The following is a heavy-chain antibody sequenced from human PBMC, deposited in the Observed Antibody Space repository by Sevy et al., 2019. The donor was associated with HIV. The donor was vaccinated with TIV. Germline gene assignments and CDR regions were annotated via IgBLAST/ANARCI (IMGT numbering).Heavy chain of an antibody. D-gene: IGHD3-10*01. CDR2: INPNSGGT. V-gene: IGHV1-2*02. CDR3: AVGGGELLTYYYGMDV. Sequence: ASVKVSCKASGYTFTGYYMHWVRHAPGQGLEWMGWINPNSGGTNYAQKFQGRVTMTRDTSISTAYMELSRLRSDDTAVYYCAVGGGELLTYYYGMDVWGQGTTVTVSS. CDR1: GYTFTGYY. J-gene: IGHJ6*02.